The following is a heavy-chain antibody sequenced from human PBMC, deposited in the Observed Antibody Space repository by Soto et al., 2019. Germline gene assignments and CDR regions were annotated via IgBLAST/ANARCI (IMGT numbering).Heavy chain of an antibody. V-gene: IGHV3-23*01. CDR2: ISGSGGST. Sequence: LRLSCAASGFTFSSYAMSCVRHAPGNGLEWVSAISGSGGSTYYADSVKGRFTISRDKSTNTLYLQMNSLRAEDTAVYYCAKDTYSSSWYYFGYWGKGPRVTVCS. D-gene: IGHD6-13*01. CDR3: AKDTYSSSWYYFGY. CDR1: GFTFSSYA. J-gene: IGHJ4*02.